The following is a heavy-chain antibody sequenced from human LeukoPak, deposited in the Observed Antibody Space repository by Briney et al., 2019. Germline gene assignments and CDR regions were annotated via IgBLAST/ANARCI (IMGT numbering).Heavy chain of an antibody. V-gene: IGHV4-59*01. D-gene: IGHD3-22*01. CDR1: GGSISSYY. J-gene: IGHJ4*02. CDR3: AREGGYDSSGYYYVAYFDY. Sequence: SETLSLTCTVSGGSISSYYWSWIRQPPGKGLEWIGYIYYSGSTNYNPSLKSRVTISVDTYKNQFSLKLSSVTAADTAVYYCAREGGYDSSGYYYVAYFDYWGQGTLVTVSS. CDR2: IYYSGST.